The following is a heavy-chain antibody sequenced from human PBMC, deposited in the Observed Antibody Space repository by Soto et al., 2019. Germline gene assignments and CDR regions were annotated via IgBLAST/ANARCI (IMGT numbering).Heavy chain of an antibody. Sequence: EVQLVQSGGDLVQPGGSLRLSCVVSELTFRNEWMTWVRQAPGKGLEWVVNINEHGSETYYVDSVKGRFIISRDNAKNSLFLQMNSLRAEDTAVYYCATHSRLKKDYWGQGTLVTVSS. CDR1: ELTFRNEW. J-gene: IGHJ4*02. V-gene: IGHV3-7*02. CDR3: ATHSRLKKDY. D-gene: IGHD2-21*01. CDR2: INEHGSET.